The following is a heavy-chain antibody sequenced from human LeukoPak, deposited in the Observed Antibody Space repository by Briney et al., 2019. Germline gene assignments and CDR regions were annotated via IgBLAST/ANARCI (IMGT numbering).Heavy chain of an antibody. CDR2: IYYSGST. D-gene: IGHD5-24*01. J-gene: IGHJ6*02. CDR3: ARYGRDGYTSYYYYGMDV. CDR1: GGSISSYY. V-gene: IGHV4-59*01. Sequence: SETLSLTCTVSGGSISSYYWSWIRQPPGKVLEWIGYIYYSGSTNYNPSLKSRVTISVDTSKNQFSLKLSSVTAADTAVYYCARYGRDGYTSYYYYGMDVWGQGTTVTVSS.